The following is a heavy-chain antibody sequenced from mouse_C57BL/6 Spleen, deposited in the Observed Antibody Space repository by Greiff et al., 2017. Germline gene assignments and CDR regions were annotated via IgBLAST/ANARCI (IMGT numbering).Heavy chain of an antibody. V-gene: IGHV1-53*01. CDR3: ARDIQLGRVYYAMDD. Sequence: QVQLQQPGTELVKPGASVKLSCKASGYTFTSYWMHWVKQRPGQGLEWIGNINPSNGGTNYNEKFKSKATLTVDKSSSTAYMQLSSLTSEDSAVYYCARDIQLGRVYYAMDDWGQGTSVTVSS. D-gene: IGHD4-1*02. CDR2: INPSNGGT. J-gene: IGHJ4*01. CDR1: GYTFTSYW.